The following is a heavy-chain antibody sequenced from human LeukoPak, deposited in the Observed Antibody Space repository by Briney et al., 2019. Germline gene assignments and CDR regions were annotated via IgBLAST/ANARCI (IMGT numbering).Heavy chain of an antibody. D-gene: IGHD3-16*01. CDR1: GFTFTTCG. V-gene: IGHV3-23*01. Sequence: PGGSLRLSCAASGFTFTTCGMTWVRQAPGKGLEWVSAIGAGGSNKYYADSVKGRFTISRDNSKSTLFLQMNSLRAEDTAVYYCAKTPKNYDSSGGGGFDCLGQGTLVTVSS. CDR2: IGAGGSNK. CDR3: AKTPKNYDSSGGGGFDC. J-gene: IGHJ4*02.